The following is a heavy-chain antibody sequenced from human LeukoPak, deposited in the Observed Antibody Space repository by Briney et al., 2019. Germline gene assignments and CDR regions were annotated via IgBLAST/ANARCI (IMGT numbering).Heavy chain of an antibody. D-gene: IGHD6-13*01. V-gene: IGHV4-39*01. CDR1: GGSISSSSYY. Sequence: SETLSLTCTVPGGSISSSSYYWGWIRQPPGKGLEWIGSIYYSGSTYYNPSLKSRVTISVDTSKNQFSLKLSSVTAADTAVYYCARQSSIAAVDNWFDPWGQGTLVTVSS. CDR3: ARQSSIAAVDNWFDP. CDR2: IYYSGST. J-gene: IGHJ5*02.